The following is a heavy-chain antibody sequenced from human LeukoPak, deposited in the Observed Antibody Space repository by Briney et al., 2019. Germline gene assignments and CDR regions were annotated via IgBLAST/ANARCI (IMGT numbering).Heavy chain of an antibody. CDR1: GFTFSGSW. Sequence: GGSLRLSCAASGFTFSGSWMSWVRQAPGKGLEWVSYISSSGSTIYYADSVKGRFTISRDNAKNSLYLQMNSLRAEDTAVYYCAELGITMIGGVWGKGTTVTISS. J-gene: IGHJ6*04. V-gene: IGHV3-48*03. CDR2: ISSSGSTI. CDR3: AELGITMIGGV. D-gene: IGHD3-10*02.